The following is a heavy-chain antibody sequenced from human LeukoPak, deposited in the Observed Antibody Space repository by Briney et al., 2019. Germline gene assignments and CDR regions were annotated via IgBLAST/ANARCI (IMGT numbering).Heavy chain of an antibody. Sequence: GGSLRLSCAASGFTVSSNYMAWVRQPPGKGLEWVSVIFGGGGTYYAGSVRGRFTISRDNSQNTLFLQMNSLRAEDTAVYYCAAQEGGIVVVPAPYYFDYWGQGTLVTVSS. D-gene: IGHD2-2*01. CDR3: AAQEGGIVVVPAPYYFDY. CDR1: GFTVSSNY. J-gene: IGHJ4*02. CDR2: IFGGGGT. V-gene: IGHV3-53*01.